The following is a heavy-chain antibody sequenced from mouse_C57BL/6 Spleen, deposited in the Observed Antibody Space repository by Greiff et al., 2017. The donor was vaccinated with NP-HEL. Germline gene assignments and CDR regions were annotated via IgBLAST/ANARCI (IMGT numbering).Heavy chain of an antibody. CDR3: ATPYYGSSYRFAY. V-gene: IGHV14-3*01. D-gene: IGHD1-1*01. Sequence: EVQLQQSVAELVRPGASVKLSCTASGFNIKNTYMHWVKQRPEQGLEWIGRIDPATGNTKYAPKFQGKATITADTSSNTAYLQLSSLTSEDTAIYYCATPYYGSSYRFAYWGQVTLVTVAA. CDR1: GFNIKNTY. J-gene: IGHJ3*01. CDR2: IDPATGNT.